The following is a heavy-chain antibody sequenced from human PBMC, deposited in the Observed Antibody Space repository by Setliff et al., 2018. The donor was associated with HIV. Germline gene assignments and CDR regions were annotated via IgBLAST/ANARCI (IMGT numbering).Heavy chain of an antibody. J-gene: IGHJ6*03. Sequence: ASVKVSCKTSGYTFVSSHINWARQATGQGLEWMGWINPNSGDTGLAPKFQGRVTLTSNTSISTAYMQLSSLTSEDTAVYYCARATPRIVAAGDYYHFYMDVWGKGSTVTVSS. D-gene: IGHD6-13*01. CDR2: INPNSGDT. V-gene: IGHV1-8*02. CDR3: ARATPRIVAAGDYYHFYMDV. CDR1: GYTFVSSH.